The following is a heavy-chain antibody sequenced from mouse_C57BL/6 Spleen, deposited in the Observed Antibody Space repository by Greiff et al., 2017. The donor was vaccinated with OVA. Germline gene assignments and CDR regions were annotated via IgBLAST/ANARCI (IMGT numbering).Heavy chain of an antibody. CDR3: ARDDGNYDFDY. D-gene: IGHD2-3*01. J-gene: IGHJ2*01. CDR1: GFTFSSYT. Sequence: EVKLVESGGGLVKPGGSLKLSCAASGFTFSSYTMSWVRQTPEKRLEWVATISGGGGNTYYPDSVKGRFTISRDNAKNTLYLQMSSLRSEDTALYYCARDDGNYDFDYWGQGTTLTVSS. V-gene: IGHV5-9*01. CDR2: ISGGGGNT.